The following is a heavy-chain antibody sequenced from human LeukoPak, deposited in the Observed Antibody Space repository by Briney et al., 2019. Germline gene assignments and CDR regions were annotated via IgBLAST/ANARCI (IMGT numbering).Heavy chain of an antibody. CDR1: GGSISSYY. CDR3: ARSPPLGIVFPYFDY. Sequence: PSETLSLTCTVSGGSISSYYWSWVRQAPGKGLEWVSIIYSGTSTYYTDSVKGRFTISRDNSKNTLFLQMNSLRAEDTAVYYCARSPPLGIVFPYFDYWGQGTLVTVSS. D-gene: IGHD5/OR15-5a*01. J-gene: IGHJ4*02. CDR2: IYSGTST. V-gene: IGHV3-53*01.